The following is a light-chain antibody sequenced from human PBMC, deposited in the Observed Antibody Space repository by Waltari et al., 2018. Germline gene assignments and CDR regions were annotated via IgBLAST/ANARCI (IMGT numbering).Light chain of an antibody. CDR1: QSVGSGS. V-gene: IGKV3-20*01. Sequence: CRARQSVGSGSVAWEQEKPSQSPRRVIYRADRRATGIPDSFSGSGSGTDFSLIIGRLGPEVFAVYCGQQHGPLPATFGQGTKVEIK. CDR3: QQHGPLPAT. CDR2: RAD. J-gene: IGKJ1*01.